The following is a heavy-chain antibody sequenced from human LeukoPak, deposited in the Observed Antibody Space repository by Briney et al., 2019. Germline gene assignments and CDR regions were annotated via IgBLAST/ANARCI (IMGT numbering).Heavy chain of an antibody. Sequence: GVSLRLSCAASGFTVSSNSMSWVRQAPGKGLEWVSVIYSGGSTKYADCVKGRFTIFRDNSLYTVYLQMDSLRGDDTAVYYCAKDRISYTTSPGALSHWGQGTLVIVSS. CDR1: GFTVSSNS. CDR2: IYSGGST. J-gene: IGHJ4*02. D-gene: IGHD1-26*01. CDR3: AKDRISYTTSPGALSH. V-gene: IGHV3-66*01.